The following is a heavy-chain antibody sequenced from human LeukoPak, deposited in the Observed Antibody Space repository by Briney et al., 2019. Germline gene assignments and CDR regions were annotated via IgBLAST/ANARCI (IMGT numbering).Heavy chain of an antibody. CDR3: VRQRGSGTYSFDY. D-gene: IGHD3-10*01. CDR1: GGSVSSGGYS. J-gene: IGHJ4*02. CDR2: IYHNGRT. V-gene: IGHV4-30-2*01. Sequence: SETLSLTCAVSGGSVSSGGYSWSWIRQPPGKGLEWIGFIYHNGRTHYNPSLQSRVTISVDTPKNQFSLKLNSVTAADTAVFYCVRQRGSGTYSFDYWGQGTLVTVSS.